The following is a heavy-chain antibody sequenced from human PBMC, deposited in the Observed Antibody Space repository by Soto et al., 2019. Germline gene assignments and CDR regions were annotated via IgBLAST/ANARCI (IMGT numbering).Heavy chain of an antibody. CDR1: GFTFSSYW. CDR2: INSDGSDT. Sequence: GGSLRLSCAASGFTFSSYWMHWVRQAPGKGLVWVSHINSDGSDTTYADSVKGRFTISRDNAKNMLYLQMNSLRAKDTAVYYCVRDDIGLXIDYWGLGTLVTVSS. V-gene: IGHV3-74*01. J-gene: IGHJ4*02. CDR3: VRDDIGLXIDY.